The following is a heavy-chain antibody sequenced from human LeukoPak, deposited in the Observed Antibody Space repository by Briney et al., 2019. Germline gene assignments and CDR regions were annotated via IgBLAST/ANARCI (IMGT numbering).Heavy chain of an antibody. CDR1: GGSISSYY. V-gene: IGHV4-59*01. Sequence: PSETLSLTCTVSGGSISSYYWSWIRQPPGKGLEWIGYIYYSGSTNYNPSLKSRVTISVDTSKNQFSLKLSSVTAADTAVYYCARVVDFWSGYINYYYYYMDVWGKGTTVTVSS. CDR3: ARVVDFWSGYINYYYYYMDV. CDR2: IYYSGST. D-gene: IGHD3-3*01. J-gene: IGHJ6*03.